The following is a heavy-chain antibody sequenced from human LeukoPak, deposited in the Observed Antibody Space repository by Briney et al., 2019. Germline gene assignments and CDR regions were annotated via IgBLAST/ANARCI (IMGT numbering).Heavy chain of an antibody. D-gene: IGHD2-21*01. V-gene: IGHV3-15*01. CDR3: ITPLPYSAQ. CDR2: IKPKTDGETT. J-gene: IGHJ4*02. CDR1: VFTFSSYT. Sequence: GGSLRLSWAASVFTFSSYTVSWVRQAPWKGLEWVARIKPKTDGETTEYAAPVKDRFSISRDDSKSMMYLQMNSLKTEDTAVYYCITPLPYSAQGGQGTLVTVSS.